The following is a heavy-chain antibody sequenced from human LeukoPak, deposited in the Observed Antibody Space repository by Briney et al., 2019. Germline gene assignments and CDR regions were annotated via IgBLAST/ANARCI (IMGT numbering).Heavy chain of an antibody. CDR3: ARGDAYSYYYMDV. CDR2: MNPNSGNT. V-gene: IGHV1-8*01. J-gene: IGHJ6*03. Sequence: ASVKVSCKASGYTFTSYDINSVREASGRGLEWMGWMNPNSGNTGYAQKFQGRATMTRNTSISTAYMELSSLRSEDTAVYYCARGDAYSYYYMDVWGKGTTVTVSS. CDR1: GYTFTSYD.